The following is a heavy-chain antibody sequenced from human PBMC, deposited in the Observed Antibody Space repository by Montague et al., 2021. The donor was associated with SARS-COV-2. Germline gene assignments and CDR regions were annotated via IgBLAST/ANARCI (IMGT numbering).Heavy chain of an antibody. Sequence: SLRLSCAASGFTFSSYEMNWVRQAPGKRLEWVSYISSSGSTIYYSDSXKGRFTISRDNAKNSLYLQMNSLRAEDTAVYFCASSGTTLTGLDAFDIWGQGTMVTVSS. CDR1: GFTFSSYE. D-gene: IGHD3-9*01. V-gene: IGHV3-48*03. CDR3: ASSGTTLTGLDAFDI. CDR2: ISSSGSTI. J-gene: IGHJ3*02.